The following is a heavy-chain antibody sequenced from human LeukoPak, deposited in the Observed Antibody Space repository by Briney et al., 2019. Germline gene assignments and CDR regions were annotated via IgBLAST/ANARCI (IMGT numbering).Heavy chain of an antibody. V-gene: IGHV3-21*01. D-gene: IGHD2-21*02. J-gene: IGHJ1*01. CDR3: TSWGDTTAEYFQR. Sequence: PGGSLRLSCAASGFTFSSYSMNWVRQAPGKGLEWVSSISSSSSYIYYADSVKGRFTISRDNAKNSLYLQMNSLRAEDTAVYYCTSWGDTTAEYFQRWGQGTLVTVSS. CDR1: GFTFSSYS. CDR2: ISSSSSYI.